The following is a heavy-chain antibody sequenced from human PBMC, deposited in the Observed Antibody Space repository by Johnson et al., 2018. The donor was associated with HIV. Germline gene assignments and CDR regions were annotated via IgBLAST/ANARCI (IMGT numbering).Heavy chain of an antibody. V-gene: IGHV3-30*02. Sequence: HVQLVESGGGVVQPGWSLTLSCAASGFVFSDYVMHWVRQAPGKGLEWVTFIRHDGSGKYYADSVNGRFTISRENAKNTLYLHMNSLRAEDTAVYYCAKDVGDLGASAFDIWGQGTTVTVSS. CDR1: GFVFSDYV. J-gene: IGHJ3*02. D-gene: IGHD2-21*01. CDR3: AKDVGDLGASAFDI. CDR2: IRHDGSGK.